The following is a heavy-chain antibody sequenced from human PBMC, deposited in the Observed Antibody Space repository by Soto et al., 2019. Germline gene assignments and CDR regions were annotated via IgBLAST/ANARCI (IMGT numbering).Heavy chain of an antibody. V-gene: IGHV3-30*03. CDR3: ASGMYSSSWYGMFGDY. J-gene: IGHJ4*02. CDR2: ISYDGSNK. CDR1: GFTFSSYG. Sequence: GGSLRLSCAASGFTFSSYGMHWVRQAPGKGLEWVAVISYDGSNKYYADSVKGRFTISRDNSKNTLYLQMNSLRAEDTAVYYCASGMYSSSWYGMFGDYWGQGTLVTVSS. D-gene: IGHD6-13*01.